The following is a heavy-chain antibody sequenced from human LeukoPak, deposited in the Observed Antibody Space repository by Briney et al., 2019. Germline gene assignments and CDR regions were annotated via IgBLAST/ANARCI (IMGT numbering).Heavy chain of an antibody. CDR3: AKEAMIVAAFDI. CDR2: ISGSGGST. Sequence: GGSLRLSCAGSGFTFRSYGMSWVRQAPGKGLEWVSAISGSGGSTYYADSVKGRFTISRDNPKNTLYLQMNSLRAEDTAVYYCAKEAMIVAAFDIWGQGTMVTVSS. CDR1: GFTFRSYG. V-gene: IGHV3-23*01. J-gene: IGHJ3*02. D-gene: IGHD3-22*01.